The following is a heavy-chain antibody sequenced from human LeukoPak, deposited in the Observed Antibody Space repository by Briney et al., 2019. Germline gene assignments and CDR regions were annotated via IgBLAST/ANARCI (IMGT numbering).Heavy chain of an antibody. J-gene: IGHJ4*02. V-gene: IGHV3-7*01. CDR1: GFTFSSYW. Sequence: GGSLRLSCAAPGFTFSSYWMSWVRQAPGKGLEWVANMKQDGSEKYYVDSVKGRFTISRDNAKNSLYLQMNSLRAEDTAVYYCARDSSGYYTFDYWGQGTLVTVSS. CDR2: MKQDGSEK. D-gene: IGHD3-22*01. CDR3: ARDSSGYYTFDY.